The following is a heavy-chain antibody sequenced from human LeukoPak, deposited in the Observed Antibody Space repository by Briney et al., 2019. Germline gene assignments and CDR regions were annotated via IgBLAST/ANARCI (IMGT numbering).Heavy chain of an antibody. J-gene: IGHJ4*02. D-gene: IGHD2-2*01. Sequence: PGGSLRLSCAASGFTFSSYWMSWVRQAPGKGLEWVANIKQDGSEKYYVDSVKGRFTISRDNAKNSLYLQMNSLRAEDTAVYYCAGYCSTTSCYGVDYWGQGTLVTVSS. CDR3: AGYCSTTSCYGVDY. CDR2: IKQDGSEK. CDR1: GFTFSSYW. V-gene: IGHV3-7*01.